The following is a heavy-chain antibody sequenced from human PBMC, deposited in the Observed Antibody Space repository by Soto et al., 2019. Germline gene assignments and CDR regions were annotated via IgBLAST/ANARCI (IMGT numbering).Heavy chain of an antibody. V-gene: IGHV6-1*01. D-gene: IGHD1-26*01. CDR1: GDSVSSNSAA. CDR2: TYYRSKWNN. J-gene: IGHJ4*02. CDR3: ARHWEILKVGYFDY. Sequence: SQTLSLTCAISGDSVSSNSAAWNWIRQSPSRGLEWLGRTYYRSKWNNDYAVSVKSRITINPDTSKNQFSLQLNSVTPEDAAVYCCARHWEILKVGYFDYWGQGTLVTVSS.